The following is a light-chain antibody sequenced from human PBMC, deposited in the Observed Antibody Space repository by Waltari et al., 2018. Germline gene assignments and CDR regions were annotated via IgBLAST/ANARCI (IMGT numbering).Light chain of an antibody. V-gene: IGLV2-23*02. CDR2: EVI. CDR1: SSDVGFYNL. J-gene: IGLJ3*02. Sequence: QSALTQPASVSGSPGQSITISCTGTSSDVGFYNLVSWYQQHPDEAPKLMVYEVIERPSGFSNRFSCSKSGNTASLTISGLQAEDEADYYCCSYAGRNIWVFGGGTKLTVV. CDR3: CSYAGRNIWV.